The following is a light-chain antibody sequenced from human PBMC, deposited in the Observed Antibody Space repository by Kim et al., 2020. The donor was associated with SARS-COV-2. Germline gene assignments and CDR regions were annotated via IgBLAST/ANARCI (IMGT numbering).Light chain of an antibody. CDR1: KLGDKY. CDR2: QDS. V-gene: IGLV3-1*01. Sequence: VSPGQTASMTCSGEKLGDKYACWYQEKPGQSAVLVIYQDSKRPSGIPERFSGANSGNTATLTISGTQAMDEADYYCQAWDSSTEVFGTGTKVTVL. J-gene: IGLJ1*01. CDR3: QAWDSSTEV.